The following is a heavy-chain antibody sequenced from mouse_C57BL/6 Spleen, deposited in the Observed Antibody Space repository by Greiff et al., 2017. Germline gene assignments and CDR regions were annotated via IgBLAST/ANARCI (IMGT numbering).Heavy chain of an antibody. J-gene: IGHJ4*01. CDR1: GYSFTGYY. CDR3: ARWIIYDGYLYAMDY. Sequence: VQLQQSGPELVKPGASVKISCKASGYSFTGYYMNWVKQSPEKSLEWIGEINPSTGGTTYNQKFKAKATLTVDKSSSTAYMQLKSLTSEDSAVYYCARWIIYDGYLYAMDYWGQGTSVTVSS. D-gene: IGHD2-3*01. V-gene: IGHV1-42*01. CDR2: INPSTGGT.